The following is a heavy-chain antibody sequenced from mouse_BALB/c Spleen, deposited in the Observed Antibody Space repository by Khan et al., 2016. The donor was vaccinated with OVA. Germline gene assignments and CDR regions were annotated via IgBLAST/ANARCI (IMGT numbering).Heavy chain of an antibody. V-gene: IGHV1S81*02. Sequence: QVQLKQSGAELVKPGASVRLSCKASGYTFTSYYLYWVKQRPGQGLEWIGDINPSSGGTNFNEKFKSKATLTVDKSSSPAYIQLNSLTSEDSAAYYCTRSGYGTFAYWGQGTLVTVSA. CDR1: GYTFTSYY. CDR3: TRSGYGTFAY. J-gene: IGHJ3*01. D-gene: IGHD2-1*01. CDR2: INPSSGGT.